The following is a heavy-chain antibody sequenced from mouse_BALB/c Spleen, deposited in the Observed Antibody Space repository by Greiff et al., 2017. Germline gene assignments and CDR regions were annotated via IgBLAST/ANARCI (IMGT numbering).Heavy chain of an antibody. D-gene: IGHD1-1*01. J-gene: IGHJ1*01. CDR3: ARGGRPGSSLWYFDV. CDR2: INPYNDGT. Sequence: VQLQQSGPELVKPGASVKMSCKASGYTFTSYVMHWVKQKPGQGLEWIGYINPYNDGTKYNEKFKGKATLTSDKSSSTAYMELSSLTSEDSAVYYCARGGRPGSSLWYFDVWGAGTTVTVSS. CDR1: GYTFTSYV. V-gene: IGHV1-14*01.